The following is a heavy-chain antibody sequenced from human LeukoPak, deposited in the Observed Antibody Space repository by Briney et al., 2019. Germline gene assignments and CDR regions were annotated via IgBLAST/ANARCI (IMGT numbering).Heavy chain of an antibody. J-gene: IGHJ2*01. D-gene: IGHD1-26*01. Sequence: SETLSLTCTVSGGSISSYYWSWIRQPPGKGLEWIGYIYYSGSTNYNPSLKSRVTISVDTSKNQFSLKLSPVTAADTAVYYCARDRTERIFDLWGRGTLVTVSS. CDR3: ARDRTERIFDL. V-gene: IGHV4-59*01. CDR2: IYYSGST. CDR1: GGSISSYY.